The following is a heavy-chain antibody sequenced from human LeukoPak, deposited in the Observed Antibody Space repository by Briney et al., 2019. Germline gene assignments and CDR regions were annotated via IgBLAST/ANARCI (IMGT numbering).Heavy chain of an antibody. CDR3: ATTVPNRSYYYYGMDV. Sequence: GGSLRLSCAASGFTVSSNFMNWVRQAPGKGLEWVSAISGSGGSTYYADSVKGRFTISRDNSKNTLYLQMNSLRAEDTAVYYCATTVPNRSYYYYGMDVWGQGTTVTVSS. CDR1: GFTVSSNF. J-gene: IGHJ6*02. CDR2: ISGSGGST. V-gene: IGHV3-23*01. D-gene: IGHD4-11*01.